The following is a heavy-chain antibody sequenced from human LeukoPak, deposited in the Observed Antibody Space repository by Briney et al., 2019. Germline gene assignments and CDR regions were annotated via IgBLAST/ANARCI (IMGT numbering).Heavy chain of an antibody. D-gene: IGHD6-19*01. Sequence: SGGSLRLSCAASGFTFSRSGMHWVRQAPGKGLEWVAVIWYDGSNKYYADSVKGRFTISRDNSKNTLYLQMNSLRAEDMAVYYCAKDYGSGPPYYFDYWGQGTLVTVSS. CDR2: IWYDGSNK. CDR3: AKDYGSGPPYYFDY. J-gene: IGHJ4*02. V-gene: IGHV3-33*06. CDR1: GFTFSRSG.